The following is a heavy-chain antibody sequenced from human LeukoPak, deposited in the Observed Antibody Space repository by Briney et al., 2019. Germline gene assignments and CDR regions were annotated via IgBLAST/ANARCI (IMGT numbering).Heavy chain of an antibody. CDR1: GGTFSSYD. Sequence: SVKVSCKASGGTFSSYDISWVRQAPGQGLEWMGGITPIFGTAIYAQKFQGRVTMTEDTSTDTAYMELSSLRSEDTAVYYCATRAPPNYYYGMDVWGQGTTVTVSS. CDR2: ITPIFGTA. J-gene: IGHJ6*02. V-gene: IGHV1-69*06. D-gene: IGHD1-14*01. CDR3: ATRAPPNYYYGMDV.